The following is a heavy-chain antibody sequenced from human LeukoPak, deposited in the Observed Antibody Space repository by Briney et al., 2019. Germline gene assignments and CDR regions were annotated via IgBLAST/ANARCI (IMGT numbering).Heavy chain of an antibody. D-gene: IGHD3-10*01. Sequence: GGSLRLSCAASGFTFSSYSMNWVRQAPGKGLEWVSYISSSSTIYYANSVKGRFTISRDNAKNSLYLQMNSLRAEDTAVYYCARDLYGSGSYYSGLIGYWGQGTLVTVSS. V-gene: IGHV3-48*01. CDR2: ISSSSTI. CDR3: ARDLYGSGSYYSGLIGY. J-gene: IGHJ4*02. CDR1: GFTFSSYS.